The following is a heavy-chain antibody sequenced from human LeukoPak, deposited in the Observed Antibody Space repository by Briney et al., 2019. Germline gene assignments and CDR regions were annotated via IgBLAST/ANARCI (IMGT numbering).Heavy chain of an antibody. Sequence: PGGSLRLSCAASGFTFGSYCMTWVRQAPGKGLEWVANIKPDGSEKYYLDSVKGRFTISRDNAKNSLYLQMNSLRAEDTAVYFCARIWGSYRYLGYWGQGTLVTVSS. D-gene: IGHD3-16*02. CDR1: GFTFGSYC. V-gene: IGHV3-7*01. CDR3: ARIWGSYRYLGY. J-gene: IGHJ4*02. CDR2: IKPDGSEK.